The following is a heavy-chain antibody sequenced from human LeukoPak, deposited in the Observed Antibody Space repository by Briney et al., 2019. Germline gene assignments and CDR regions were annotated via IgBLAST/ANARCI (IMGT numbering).Heavy chain of an antibody. CDR1: GFTFSSYS. Sequence: PGGSLRLSCAASGFTFSSYSMNWVRQAPGKGLEWVSSISSSSSYIYYADSVKGRFTISRDNSKNTLYVQMNSLRAEDTAVYYCAKNCRGLPDEPFDYWGQGTLVTVSS. CDR2: ISSSSSYI. V-gene: IGHV3-21*04. D-gene: IGHD4-17*01. J-gene: IGHJ4*02. CDR3: AKNCRGLPDEPFDY.